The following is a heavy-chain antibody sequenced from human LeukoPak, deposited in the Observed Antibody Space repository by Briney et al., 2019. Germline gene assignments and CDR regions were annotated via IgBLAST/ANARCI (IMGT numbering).Heavy chain of an antibody. CDR3: ARVVYSYGQNYFDY. CDR2: IYYSGST. V-gene: IGHV4-59*01. J-gene: IGHJ4*02. CDR1: GGSISSYY. Sequence: SETLSLTCTVSGGSISSYYWSWIRQPPGTGLEWIGYIYYSGSTNYNPSLKSRVTISVDTSKNQFSLKLSSVTAADTAVYYCARVVYSYGQNYFDYWGQGTLVTVSS. D-gene: IGHD5-18*01.